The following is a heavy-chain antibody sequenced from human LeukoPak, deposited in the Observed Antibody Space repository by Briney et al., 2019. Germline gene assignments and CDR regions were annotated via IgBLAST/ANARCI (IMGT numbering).Heavy chain of an antibody. J-gene: IGHJ4*02. CDR1: GGTFSSYA. CDR2: IIPIFGTA. CDR3: ARGELWLLEGINY. Sequence: ASVKVSCKASGGTFSSYAISWVRQAPGQGLEWIGGIIPIFGTANYAQKFQGRVTITADKSTSTAYMELSSLRSEDTAVYYCARGELWLLEGINYWGQGTLVTVSS. D-gene: IGHD5-18*01. V-gene: IGHV1-69*06.